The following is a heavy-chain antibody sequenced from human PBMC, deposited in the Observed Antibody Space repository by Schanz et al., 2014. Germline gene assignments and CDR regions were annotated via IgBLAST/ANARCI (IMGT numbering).Heavy chain of an antibody. Sequence: EVQLLESGGGLVQPGGSLRLSCVVSGFTVSNNYMSWVRQAPGKGLEWVANIKQDGSEKYYVDSVKGRFTISRDNAKNSLYLQMNSLTAEDTAVYYCARGVRIDYWGQGTLVTVSS. J-gene: IGHJ4*02. CDR1: GFTVSNNY. CDR2: IKQDGSEK. V-gene: IGHV3-7*01. CDR3: ARGVRIDY. D-gene: IGHD3-3*01.